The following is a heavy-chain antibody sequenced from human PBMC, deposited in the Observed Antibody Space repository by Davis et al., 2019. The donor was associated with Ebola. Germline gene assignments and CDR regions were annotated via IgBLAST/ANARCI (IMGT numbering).Heavy chain of an antibody. D-gene: IGHD6-13*01. CDR1: GFTFDDYG. CDR2: INWNGGST. J-gene: IGHJ6*02. CDR3: AKDLPTPAAAGTFYYYYGMDV. Sequence: GESLKISCAASGFTFDDYGMSWVRQAPGKGLEWVSGINWNGGSTGYADSVKGRFTISRDNSKNTLYLQMNSLRAEDTAVYYCAKDLPTPAAAGTFYYYYGMDVWGQGTTVTVSS. V-gene: IGHV3-20*04.